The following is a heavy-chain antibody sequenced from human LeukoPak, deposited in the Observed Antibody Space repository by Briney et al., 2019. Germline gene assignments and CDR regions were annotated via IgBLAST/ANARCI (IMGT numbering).Heavy chain of an antibody. V-gene: IGHV1-18*01. CDR1: GYTFTSYG. Sequence: AKVSCKASGYTFTSYGISWVRQAPGQGLEWMGWISAYNGNTNYAQKLQGRVTMTTDTSTSTAYMELRSLRSDDTAVYYCAREGGDYVWGSYRYWGQGTLVTVSS. CDR2: ISAYNGNT. CDR3: AREGGDYVWGSYRY. J-gene: IGHJ4*02. D-gene: IGHD3-16*02.